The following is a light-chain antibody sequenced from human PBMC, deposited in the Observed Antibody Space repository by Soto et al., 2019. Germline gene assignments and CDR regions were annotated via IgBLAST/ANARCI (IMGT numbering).Light chain of an antibody. CDR1: SSDVGNYNL. CDR2: GVS. J-gene: IGLJ2*01. CDR3: CSYAGPYTFVI. V-gene: IGLV2-23*02. Sequence: QSALTQPASVSGSPGQSITISCTGTSSDVGNYNLVSWYQQYPGKAPKLVIFGVSERPSGISNRFSGSKSGNTASLTISGLQAEDEADYYCCSYAGPYTFVIFGGGTKLTVL.